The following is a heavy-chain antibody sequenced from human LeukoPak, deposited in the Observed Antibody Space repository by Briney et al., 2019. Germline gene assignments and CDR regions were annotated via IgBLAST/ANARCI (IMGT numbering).Heavy chain of an antibody. V-gene: IGHV3-74*01. CDR3: ATVHFGYFTF. D-gene: IGHD3-3*01. CDR2: ITNDGSST. Sequence: PGGSLRLSCAASGLTFSSHWMHWVRQAPGKGLVWVSRITNDGSSTTYADSVKGRFTISRDNAKNMLYLQVNSLRADDTAVYYCATVHFGYFTFWGQGTLVPVSS. J-gene: IGHJ4*02. CDR1: GLTFSSHW.